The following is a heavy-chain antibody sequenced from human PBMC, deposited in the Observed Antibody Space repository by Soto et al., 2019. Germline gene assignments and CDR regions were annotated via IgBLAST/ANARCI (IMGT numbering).Heavy chain of an antibody. CDR1: GSTFTSYG. D-gene: IGHD3-22*01. V-gene: IGHV1-3*01. Sequence: ASVKVSCKASGSTFTSYGIHWVRQAPGQRVEWTGWINAGNGNSKYSEKFQGRVTITRDTSASTAYLELSSLRFEDTAVYYCARDPNDNSAYYRSYYYGMDVWGQGTTVTASS. J-gene: IGHJ6*02. CDR3: ARDPNDNSAYYRSYYYGMDV. CDR2: INAGNGNS.